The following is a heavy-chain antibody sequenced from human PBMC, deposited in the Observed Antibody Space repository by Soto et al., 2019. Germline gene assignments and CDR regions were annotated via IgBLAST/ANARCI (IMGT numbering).Heavy chain of an antibody. CDR1: GYTFTTIR. V-gene: IGHV1-18*01. D-gene: IGHD2-8*01. CDR2: IRPHNGDT. CDR3: ARDRSCLYGF. Sequence: QVQLVQSAAEVGKPGASVKVSCKASGYTFTTIRLSWVRQAPGQGLEWMGWIRPHNGDTQYAQKFQGRVNMTADTHTTTADREVRSLRPVATGVFYCARDRSCLYGFWGQGTLVTVSS. J-gene: IGHJ4*02.